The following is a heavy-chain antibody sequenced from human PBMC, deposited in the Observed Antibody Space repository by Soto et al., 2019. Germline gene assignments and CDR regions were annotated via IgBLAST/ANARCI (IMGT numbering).Heavy chain of an antibody. Sequence: GASVKVSCADSGYAHTSYDINWVRQATGQGLEWMGWMNPNSGDRGYAQKFQGRVTMTGNTSISTAYMELRSLRSEDTAVYYCARRETTVTKGTSYYGMDVWGQGTTVTVSS. CDR1: GYAHTSYD. CDR2: MNPNSGDR. D-gene: IGHD4-17*01. J-gene: IGHJ6*02. CDR3: ARRETTVTKGTSYYGMDV. V-gene: IGHV1-8*01.